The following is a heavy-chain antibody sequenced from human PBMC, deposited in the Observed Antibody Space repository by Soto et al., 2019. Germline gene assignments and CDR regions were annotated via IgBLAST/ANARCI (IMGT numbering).Heavy chain of an antibody. D-gene: IGHD2-2*01. CDR2: MNPNSGNA. V-gene: IGHV1-8*01. CDR3: ARGPSGSSSGRWFDP. Sequence: EASVKVSCKAAGYTFINYDINWVRQATGQGLEWMGWMNPNSGNAGYAQKFHSRVMMTRNTSITTAYMELSGLTSEDSAVYYCARGPSGSSSGRWFDPWGQGTVVTVSS. CDR1: GYTFINYD. J-gene: IGHJ5*02.